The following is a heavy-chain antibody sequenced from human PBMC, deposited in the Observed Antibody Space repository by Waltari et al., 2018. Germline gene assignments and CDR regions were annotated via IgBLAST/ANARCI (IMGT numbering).Heavy chain of an antibody. CDR3: ARGGAAYMDV. CDR2: MSSRSSYI. J-gene: IGHJ6*02. D-gene: IGHD6-13*01. CDR1: GFTFSSYS. Sequence: EVQLVESGGGLVKPGGSLRLSCAASGFTFSSYSMNWVRQAQGTGGEVVSSMSSRSSYIYYADSVKGRFTISRDNAKNSLYLQMNSLRAEDTAVYYCARGGAAYMDVWGQGTTVTVSS. V-gene: IGHV3-21*01.